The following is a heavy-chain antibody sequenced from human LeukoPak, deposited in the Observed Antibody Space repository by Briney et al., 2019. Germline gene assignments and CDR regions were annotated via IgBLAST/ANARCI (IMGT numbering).Heavy chain of an antibody. Sequence: GGSLRLSCAASGFIFSTHSMSWVRQSPGKGLEWVSSISSGSSHIYYADSMKGRFTISRDNSKNTVYLQINSLRAEDTAVYYCGKTTAGYSSGQKPAWPVDYWGQGTLVTVSS. CDR1: GFIFSTHS. CDR3: GKTTAGYSSGQKPAWPVDY. D-gene: IGHD6-19*01. J-gene: IGHJ4*02. V-gene: IGHV3-21*04. CDR2: ISSGSSHI.